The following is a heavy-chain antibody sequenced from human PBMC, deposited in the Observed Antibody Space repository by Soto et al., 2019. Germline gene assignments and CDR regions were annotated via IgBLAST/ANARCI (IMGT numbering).Heavy chain of an antibody. J-gene: IGHJ5*02. CDR2: ISLYSDGT. CDR3: ARVVPGAEAWFGP. Sequence: ASLKVSCKTSGYTFANCGSTWVRQAPGQPLEWLGWISLYSDGTNYAQKFQGRVSMTTDTSTTTAYMELRSLRSDDTAVYYCARVVPGAEAWFGPWGQGTLVTVSS. CDR1: GYTFANCG. V-gene: IGHV1-18*01. D-gene: IGHD2-2*01.